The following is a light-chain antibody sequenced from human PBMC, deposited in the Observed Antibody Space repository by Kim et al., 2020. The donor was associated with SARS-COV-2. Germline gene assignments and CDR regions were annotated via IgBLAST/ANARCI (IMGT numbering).Light chain of an antibody. CDR3: QQYGTSSPT. V-gene: IGKV3-20*01. CDR2: GAS. J-gene: IGKJ1*01. CDR1: QSVSSSN. Sequence: SPGERATRSCRASQSVSSSNVAWYQQKPGQAPRLLIYGASSRATGIPDRFSGSGSETDFTLTISRLEPEDFAVYYCQQYGTSSPTFGQGTRVEIK.